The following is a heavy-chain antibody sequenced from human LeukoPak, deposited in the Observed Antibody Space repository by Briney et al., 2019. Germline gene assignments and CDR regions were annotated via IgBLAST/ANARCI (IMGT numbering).Heavy chain of an antibody. Sequence: GGSLRLSCAASGFTFSDYYMSWIRQAPGKGLEWVSYIISSGSTIYYADSVKGRFTISRDNAKNSLYLQMNSLRAEDTAVYYCARSPLDYDFWSGYYTPYFDYWGQGTLVTVSS. J-gene: IGHJ4*02. V-gene: IGHV3-11*01. CDR1: GFTFSDYY. CDR2: IISSGSTI. CDR3: ARSPLDYDFWSGYYTPYFDY. D-gene: IGHD3-3*01.